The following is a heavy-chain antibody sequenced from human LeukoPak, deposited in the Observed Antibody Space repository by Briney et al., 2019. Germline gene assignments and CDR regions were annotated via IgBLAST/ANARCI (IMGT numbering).Heavy chain of an antibody. J-gene: IGHJ4*02. Sequence: GGSLRLSCAASGFTFSSYGMRWVRQAPGKGLEWVAVISYDGSNKYYADSVKGRFTISRDNSKNTLYLQMHSLRGEDTAVYYCAKDLYDYGDYEVFDYWGQGTLVTVSS. V-gene: IGHV3-30*18. CDR2: ISYDGSNK. D-gene: IGHD4-17*01. CDR3: AKDLYDYGDYEVFDY. CDR1: GFTFSSYG.